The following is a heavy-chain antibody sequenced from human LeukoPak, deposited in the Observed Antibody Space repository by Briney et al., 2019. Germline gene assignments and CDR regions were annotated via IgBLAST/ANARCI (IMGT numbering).Heavy chain of an antibody. J-gene: IGHJ4*02. CDR3: AKGTWIQLWSLFDY. CDR1: GFTFDDYA. D-gene: IGHD5-18*01. Sequence: GRSLRLSCAASGFTFDDYAMHWVRQAPGKGLEWVSGISWNSGSIGYADSVKGRLTISRDNAKNSLYLQMNSLRAEDMALYYCAKGTWIQLWSLFDYWGQGTLVTVSS. V-gene: IGHV3-9*03. CDR2: ISWNSGSI.